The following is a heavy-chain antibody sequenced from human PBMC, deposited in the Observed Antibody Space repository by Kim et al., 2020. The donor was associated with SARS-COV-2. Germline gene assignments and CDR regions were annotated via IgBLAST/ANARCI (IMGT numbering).Heavy chain of an antibody. CDR3: VRATAKGSGLN. Sequence: GGSLRLSCAASGFTFSIDYMSWVRQAPGKGLEWVANIKQDGSEKYYVDSVKGRFTISRDNAKNSLFLQMNSLRGEDTAIYYCVRATAKGSGLNWGQGTLVTVSS. J-gene: IGHJ1*01. CDR2: IKQDGSEK. CDR1: GFTFSIDY. D-gene: IGHD6-19*01. V-gene: IGHV3-7*01.